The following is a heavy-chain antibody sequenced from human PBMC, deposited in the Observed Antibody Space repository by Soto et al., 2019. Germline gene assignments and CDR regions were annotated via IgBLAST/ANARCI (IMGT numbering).Heavy chain of an antibody. CDR2: ISSNGGST. CDR3: VKGGRITMIVVVITTSSDAFDI. CDR1: GFTFSSYA. Sequence: GGSLRLSCSAAGFTFSSYAMHWVRQAPRKGLEYVSAISSNGGSTYYADSVKGRFTISRDNSKNTLYLQMSSLRAEDTAVYYCVKGGRITMIVVVITTSSDAFDIWGQGTMVTVSS. V-gene: IGHV3-64D*08. J-gene: IGHJ3*02. D-gene: IGHD3-22*01.